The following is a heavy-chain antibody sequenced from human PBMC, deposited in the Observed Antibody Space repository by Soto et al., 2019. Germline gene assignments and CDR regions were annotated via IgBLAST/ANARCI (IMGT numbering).Heavy chain of an antibody. CDR2: IYYGGST. D-gene: IGHD2-15*01. J-gene: IGHJ3*02. V-gene: IGHV4-31*03. Sequence: PSETLSLACTVSGGSISSGGYYWSWIRQHPGKGLEWIGYIYYGGSTYYNPSLKSRVTISVDTSKNQFSLKLSSVTAADTAVYYCARYCSGGSCYLGSDAFDIWGQGTMVTVSS. CDR3: ARYCSGGSCYLGSDAFDI. CDR1: GGSISSGGYY.